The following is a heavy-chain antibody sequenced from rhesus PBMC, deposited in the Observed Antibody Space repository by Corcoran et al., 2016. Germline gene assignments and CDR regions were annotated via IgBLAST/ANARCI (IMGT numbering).Heavy chain of an antibody. CDR3: ARRADTAGIHYFDP. CDR2: VSGTTEST. CDR1: GGSISSNHW. V-gene: IGHV4-65*01. J-gene: IGHJ4*01. D-gene: IGHD1-1*01. Sequence: QVQVQESGPGLVKPSETLSLTCAVSGGSISSNHWWSWIRQPPGKGLEWIGYVSGTTESTYYNPSLQSRVTISTDTSKNQFSLKLNSVTAADTAVYYCARRADTAGIHYFDPWGQGVLVTVSS.